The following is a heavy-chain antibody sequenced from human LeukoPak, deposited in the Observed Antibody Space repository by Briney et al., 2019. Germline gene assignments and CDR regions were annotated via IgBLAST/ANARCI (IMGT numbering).Heavy chain of an antibody. Sequence: PSETLSLTCTVSGGSISSGSYYWSWIRQPAGKGLEWIGRIYTSGSTNYNPSLKSRVTISVDTSKNQFSLKLSSVTAADTAVYYCARDLGSQSCGLYNWFDPWGQGTLVTVSS. CDR1: GGSISSGSYY. CDR2: IYTSGST. J-gene: IGHJ5*02. D-gene: IGHD1-26*01. CDR3: ARDLGSQSCGLYNWFDP. V-gene: IGHV4-61*02.